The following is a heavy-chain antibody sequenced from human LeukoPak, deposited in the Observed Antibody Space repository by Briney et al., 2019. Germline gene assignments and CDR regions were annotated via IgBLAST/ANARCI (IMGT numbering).Heavy chain of an antibody. CDR1: EFTFSSYS. CDR2: ISGSSSYI. J-gene: IGHJ5*02. CDR3: ARRGPVGCSGTSCFAGPVDS. D-gene: IGHD2-2*01. Sequence: GGSLRLSCAASEFTFSSYSMNWVHQAPGKGLEWVSSISGSSSYIYYADSVKGRFTISRDNAKSSLYLEMNSLRAEDTAVYYCARRGPVGCSGTSCFAGPVDSWGQGTLVTVSS. V-gene: IGHV3-21*01.